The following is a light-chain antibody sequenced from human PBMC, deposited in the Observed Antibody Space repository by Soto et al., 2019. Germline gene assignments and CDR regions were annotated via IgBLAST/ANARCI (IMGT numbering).Light chain of an antibody. J-gene: IGKJ4*01. CDR2: GAS. CDR3: QQYDNWPLT. CDR1: QSVNSR. Sequence: EIVMTQYPATLPVSPGERATFSCRASQSVNSRLAWYQQNPGQAPRLLIYGASTRATGVPARFSGSGSGTEYTLTINSLQSEDVAVYYCQQYDNWPLTFGGGTKVEIK. V-gene: IGKV3-15*01.